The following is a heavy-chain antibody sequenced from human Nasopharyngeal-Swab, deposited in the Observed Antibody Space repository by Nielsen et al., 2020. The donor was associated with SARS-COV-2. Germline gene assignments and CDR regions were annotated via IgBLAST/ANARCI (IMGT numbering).Heavy chain of an antibody. J-gene: IGHJ6*02. CDR2: ISGDGGST. CDR3: AKGSYSSSWYFGRGGHYYGMDV. CDR1: GFTFDDYA. D-gene: IGHD6-13*01. V-gene: IGHV3-43*02. Sequence: GESLKISCAASGFTFDDYAMHWGRQAPGKGLEWVSLISGDGGSTYYADSVKGRFTISRDNSKNPLYLQMNSLRTEDTALYYCAKGSYSSSWYFGRGGHYYGMDVWGQGTTVTVSS.